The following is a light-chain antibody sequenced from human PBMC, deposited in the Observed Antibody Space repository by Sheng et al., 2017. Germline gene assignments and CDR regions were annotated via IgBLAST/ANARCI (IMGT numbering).Light chain of an antibody. Sequence: PGERATLSCRASQSVSSYLAWYQQKPGQAPRLLIYDASNRPLASQPGSVAVGLGQTSLSPSSSLEPEDFAVYYCQQRSNWPRTFGQGTKVEIK. CDR3: QQRSNWPRT. J-gene: IGKJ1*01. CDR2: DAS. V-gene: IGKV3-11*01. CDR1: QSVSSY.